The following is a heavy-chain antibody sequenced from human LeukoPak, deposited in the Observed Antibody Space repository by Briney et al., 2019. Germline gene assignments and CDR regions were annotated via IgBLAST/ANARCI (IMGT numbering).Heavy chain of an antibody. V-gene: IGHV1-69*04. Sequence: SVKVSCKASGGTFSSYAISWVRQAPGQGLGWMGRIIPILGIANYAQKFQGRVTITADKSTSTAYMELSSLRSEDTAVYYCARAAEGWTYYYGMDVWGQGTTVTVSS. CDR1: GGTFSSYA. CDR3: ARAAEGWTYYYGMDV. CDR2: IIPILGIA. J-gene: IGHJ6*02. D-gene: IGHD2-15*01.